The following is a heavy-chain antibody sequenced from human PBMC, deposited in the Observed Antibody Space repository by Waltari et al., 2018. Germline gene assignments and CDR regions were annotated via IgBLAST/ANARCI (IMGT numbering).Heavy chain of an antibody. CDR1: GLGFSTYW. V-gene: IGHV3-74*01. CDR2: INGDERTT. Sequence: EVQLVESGGGLVQPGGSLRLSCAASGLGFSTYWMHGVSQGPGKGLVGVSRINGDERTTNYADSVKGRFTISRDNAKNTLYLQMNSLRAEDTAVYYCAAPHSTSWYISDYWGQGALVTVSS. CDR3: AAPHSTSWYISDY. J-gene: IGHJ4*02. D-gene: IGHD2-2*01.